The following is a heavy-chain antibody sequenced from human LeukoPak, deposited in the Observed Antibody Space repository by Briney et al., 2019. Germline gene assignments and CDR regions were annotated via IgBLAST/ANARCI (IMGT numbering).Heavy chain of an antibody. CDR3: AKGDTTIVAFDI. CDR2: IRYDGSNK. Sequence: GGSLRLSCAASGFTFSNYGMHWVRQAPDKGLEWVAFIRYDGSNKYYADSVKGRFTISRDNSKNTLYLQMNSLRAEDTAVYYCAKGDTTIVAFDIWGQGTMVTVSS. CDR1: GFTFSNYG. D-gene: IGHD5-18*01. V-gene: IGHV3-30*02. J-gene: IGHJ3*02.